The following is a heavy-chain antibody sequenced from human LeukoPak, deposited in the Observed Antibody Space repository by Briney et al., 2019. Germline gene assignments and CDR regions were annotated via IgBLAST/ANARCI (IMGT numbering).Heavy chain of an antibody. CDR1: GYTFTAYY. Sequence: ASVKVSCKASGYTFTAYYMHWVRQATGQGLEWMGWMNPNSGNTGYAQKFQGRVTMTRNTSISTAYMELSSLRSEDTAVYYCAVVVAATLVYWGQGTLVTVSS. V-gene: IGHV1-8*02. CDR2: MNPNSGNT. CDR3: AVVVAATLVY. D-gene: IGHD2-15*01. J-gene: IGHJ4*02.